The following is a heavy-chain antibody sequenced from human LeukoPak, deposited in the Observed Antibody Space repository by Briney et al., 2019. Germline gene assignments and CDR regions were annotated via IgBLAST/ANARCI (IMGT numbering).Heavy chain of an antibody. D-gene: IGHD4-17*01. CDR3: AKESTHYEGGYFDY. CDR2: IRYDGSNK. V-gene: IGHV3-30*02. Sequence: GGSLRLSCAASGFTFSSYGMHWVRQAPGKGLERVAFIRYDGSNKYYADSVKGRFTISRDNSKNTLYLQMNSLRAEDTAVYYCAKESTHYEGGYFDYWGQGTLVTVSS. J-gene: IGHJ4*02. CDR1: GFTFSSYG.